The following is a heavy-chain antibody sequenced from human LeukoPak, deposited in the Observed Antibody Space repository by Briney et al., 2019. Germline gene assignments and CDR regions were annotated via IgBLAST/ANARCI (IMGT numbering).Heavy chain of an antibody. V-gene: IGHV1-2*02. CDR2: INPNSGGT. Sequence: GASVKVSCKASGYTFNGYYIHWVRQAPGQGLEWMGWINPNSGGTNYAQKFQGRVTMTRDTSISTAYMELSRLRSDDTAVYYCARDLRRPQWLVWYYFDYWGQGTLVTVSS. CDR3: ARDLRRPQWLVWYYFDY. CDR1: GYTFNGYY. D-gene: IGHD6-19*01. J-gene: IGHJ4*02.